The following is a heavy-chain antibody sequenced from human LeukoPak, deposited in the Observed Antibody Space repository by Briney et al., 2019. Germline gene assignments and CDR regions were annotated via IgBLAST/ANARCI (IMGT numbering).Heavy chain of an antibody. Sequence: ASVKVSCKASGYTFTRLSMNWVRQAPGQGLEWMGVFNPSGSGSGTIMAQRFQGRLTMTRDTSTSTVYMELSSLRSEDTAIYFCARDQGIQVVGVPVASYSLDYWGQGTLVTVSS. V-gene: IGHV1-46*01. D-gene: IGHD2-15*01. CDR1: GYTFTRLS. CDR3: ARDQGIQVVGVPVASYSLDY. J-gene: IGHJ4*02. CDR2: FNPSGSGSGT.